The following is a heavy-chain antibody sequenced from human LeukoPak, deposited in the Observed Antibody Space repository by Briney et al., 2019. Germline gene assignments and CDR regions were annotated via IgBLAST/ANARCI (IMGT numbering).Heavy chain of an antibody. CDR1: GYTFTSYG. CDR2: ISAYNGNT. D-gene: IGHD2-21*02. J-gene: IGHJ4*02. V-gene: IGHV1-18*01. Sequence: ASVKVSCKASGYTFTSYGISWVRQAPGQGLEWMGWISAYNGNTNYAQKLQGRVTMTTDTSTSTAYMELRSLRSDDTAVYYCARSPYCGGDCYSVFDYWGQGTLVTVSS. CDR3: ARSPYCGGDCYSVFDY.